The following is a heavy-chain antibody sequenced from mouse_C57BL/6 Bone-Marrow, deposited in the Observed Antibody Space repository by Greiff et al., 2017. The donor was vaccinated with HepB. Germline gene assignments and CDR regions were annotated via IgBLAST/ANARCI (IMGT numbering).Heavy chain of an antibody. CDR3: AREGVYYYGSSWYFDV. CDR1: GFTFSSYA. V-gene: IGHV5-4*01. D-gene: IGHD1-1*01. Sequence: EVQVVESGGGLVKPGGSLKLSCAASGFTFSSYAMSWVRQTPEKRLEWVATISDGGSYTYYPDNVKGRFTISRDNAKNNLYLQMSQLKSEDTSMYYCAREGVYYYGSSWYFDVWGTGTTVTVSS. J-gene: IGHJ1*03. CDR2: ISDGGSYT.